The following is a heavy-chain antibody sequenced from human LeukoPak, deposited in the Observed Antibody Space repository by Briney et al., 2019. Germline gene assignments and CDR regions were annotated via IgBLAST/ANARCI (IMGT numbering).Heavy chain of an antibody. Sequence: GSLRLSCAASGFTFSSYAMSWVRQAPGKGLEWIGEINHSGSTNYNPSLKSRVTISVDTSKNQFSLKLSSVTAADTAMYYCARGSYSSSWKTFDYWGQGTLVTVSS. D-gene: IGHD6-13*01. V-gene: IGHV4-34*01. CDR1: GFTFSSYA. J-gene: IGHJ4*02. CDR2: INHSGST. CDR3: ARGSYSSSWKTFDY.